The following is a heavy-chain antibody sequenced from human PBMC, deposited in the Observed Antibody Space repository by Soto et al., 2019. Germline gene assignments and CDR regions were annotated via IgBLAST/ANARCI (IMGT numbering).Heavy chain of an antibody. CDR1: RFSLSTSGVG. D-gene: IGHD3-9*01. CDR2: IYCDDEK. Sequence: QITLKEFGPTLVKPTQTLTLTCTFSRFSLSTSGVGVGWIRQPPGKALEWLALIYCDDEKRYNPSLKTRLTITKDTAKNQVILTVTNMDPVDTATYYCSHRRNSHYDILAGDSKNWFEPWGQGTLVTVSP. J-gene: IGHJ5*02. V-gene: IGHV2-5*02. CDR3: SHRRNSHYDILAGDSKNWFEP.